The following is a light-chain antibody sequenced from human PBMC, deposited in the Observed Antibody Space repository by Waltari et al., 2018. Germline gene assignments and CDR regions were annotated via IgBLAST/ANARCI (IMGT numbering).Light chain of an antibody. V-gene: IGLV1-40*01. J-gene: IGLJ3*02. CDR1: SPHMLARSA. CDR2: GNR. Sequence: QSVLTQLPSVSGAPGQRVTVCLTGSSPHMLARSAVPWYQHLPGTAPKLLIYGNRNRPSGVPDRFSGSKSGTSASLAITGLQAEDEADYYCQSYDNRLNASVFGGGTKLTVL. CDR3: QSYDNRLNASV.